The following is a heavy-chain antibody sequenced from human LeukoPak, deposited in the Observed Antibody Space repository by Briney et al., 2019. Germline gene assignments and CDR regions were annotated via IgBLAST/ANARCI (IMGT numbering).Heavy chain of an antibody. D-gene: IGHD5-12*01. CDR2: ISSSGSTI. Sequence: GGSLRLSCAASGFTFSSYEMNWVRQAPGKGLEWVSYISSSGSTIYYADSVKGRFTISRDNAKNSLYLQMNSLRAEDPAVYYCARVTDSGYDYVFDYWGQGTLVTVSS. CDR1: GFTFSSYE. J-gene: IGHJ4*02. CDR3: ARVTDSGYDYVFDY. V-gene: IGHV3-48*03.